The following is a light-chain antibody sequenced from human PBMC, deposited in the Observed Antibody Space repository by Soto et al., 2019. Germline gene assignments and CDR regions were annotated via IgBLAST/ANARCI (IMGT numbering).Light chain of an antibody. CDR3: QQYNNWPYT. CDR1: QSVYSN. J-gene: IGKJ2*01. Sequence: EIVMTQSPATLSVSPGERATLSCRASQSVYSNLAWYQQKPGQAPRLLIYGASTRATGFPARFSGSGSGTEFTLTISSLHSEDFAVYYCQQYNNWPYTFGQGTKLDVK. V-gene: IGKV3-15*01. CDR2: GAS.